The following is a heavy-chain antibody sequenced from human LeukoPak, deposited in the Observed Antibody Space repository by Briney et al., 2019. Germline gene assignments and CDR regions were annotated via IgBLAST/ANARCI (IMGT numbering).Heavy chain of an antibody. D-gene: IGHD2-8*01. CDR2: ISSSSSYI. V-gene: IGHV3-21*01. J-gene: IGHJ5*02. Sequence: GGSLRLSCAASGFTFSNYSWSWVRQTPGKGLEWVGSISSSSSYIYYAYLVSGRSTIFGDNAKHSLHLQMNSLRVDHAAGYYCASQSNARFDPWGQGTLVTVSS. CDR3: ASQSNARFDP. CDR1: GFTFSNYS.